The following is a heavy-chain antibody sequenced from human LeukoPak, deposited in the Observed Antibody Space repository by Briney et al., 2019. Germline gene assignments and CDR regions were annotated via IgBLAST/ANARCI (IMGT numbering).Heavy chain of an antibody. CDR1: GYSFTSYW. V-gene: IGHV5-51*01. CDR2: IYPGDSDT. D-gene: IGHD6-6*01. CDR3: ARHRSRQLVPYYFDY. J-gene: IGHJ4*02. Sequence: GESLKISCKGSGYSFTSYWIGWVRQMPGKGLEWMGIIYPGDSDTRYSPSFQGQVTISADKSISTAYLQWSSLKASDTAMYYCARHRSRQLVPYYFDYWGQGTLVTVSS.